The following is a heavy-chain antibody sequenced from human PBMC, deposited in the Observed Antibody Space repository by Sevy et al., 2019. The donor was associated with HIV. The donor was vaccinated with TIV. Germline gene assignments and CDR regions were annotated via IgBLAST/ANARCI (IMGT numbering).Heavy chain of an antibody. D-gene: IGHD3-10*01. CDR2: IWYDGNNK. J-gene: IGHJ4*02. CDR1: GFTFSDYG. CDR3: AGDRGVGDSRGFFDQ. V-gene: IGHV3-33*03. Sequence: GGSLRLSCAASGFTFSDYGMHWVRQAPGKGLEWVAVIWYDGNNKYYRDSVKGRFTISRDNSKNTLYLQMNGLRAEDTAVYYCAGDRGVGDSRGFFDQWGQGTLVTVSS.